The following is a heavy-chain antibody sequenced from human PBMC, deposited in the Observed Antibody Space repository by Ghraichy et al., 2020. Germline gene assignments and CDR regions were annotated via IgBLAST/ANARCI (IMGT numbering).Heavy chain of an antibody. CDR2: IIPIFGTA. Sequence: SVKVSCKASGGTFSSYAISWVRQAPGQGLEWMGGIIPIFGTANYAQKFQGRVTITADESTSTAYMELSSLRSEDTAVYYCASSYPHCSSTSCPERSGWFDPWGQGTLVTVSS. CDR3: ASSYPHCSSTSCPERSGWFDP. V-gene: IGHV1-69*13. CDR1: GGTFSSYA. D-gene: IGHD2-2*01. J-gene: IGHJ5*02.